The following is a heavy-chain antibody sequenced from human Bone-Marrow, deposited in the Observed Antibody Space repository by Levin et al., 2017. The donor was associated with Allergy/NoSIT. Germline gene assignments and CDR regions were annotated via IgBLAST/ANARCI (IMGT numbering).Heavy chain of an antibody. CDR3: AKLVRITMVQGSSISYDYYYMDV. V-gene: IGHV3-23*01. CDR2: ISGSGGST. J-gene: IGHJ6*03. D-gene: IGHD3-10*01. Sequence: GGSLRLSCAASGFTFSSYAMSWVRQAPGKGLEWVSAISGSGGSTYYADSVKGRFTISRDNSKNTLYLQMNSLRAEDTAVYYCAKLVRITMVQGSSISYDYYYMDVWGKGTTVTVSS. CDR1: GFTFSSYA.